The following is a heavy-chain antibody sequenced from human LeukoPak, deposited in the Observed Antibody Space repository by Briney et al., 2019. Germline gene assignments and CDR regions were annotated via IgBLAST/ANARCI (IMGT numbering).Heavy chain of an antibody. CDR1: GFTFSSYA. Sequence: GGSLRLSCAASGFTFSSYAMSWVRQAPGKGLEWVSAVSGSGGDTYYAGSVKGRFTISRDNSKNTLYLQMYSLRAEDTAVYFCAKELIIQPTGTVAFDIWGQGTMVTVSS. CDR3: AKELIIQPTGTVAFDI. CDR2: VSGSGGDT. D-gene: IGHD1-1*01. J-gene: IGHJ3*02. V-gene: IGHV3-23*01.